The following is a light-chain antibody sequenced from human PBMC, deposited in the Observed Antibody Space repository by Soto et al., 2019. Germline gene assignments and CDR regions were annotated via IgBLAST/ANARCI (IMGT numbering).Light chain of an antibody. Sequence: DLQVTQSPSTLSASVGDRVTINCGASQSIGTCLAWYQQKPGKAPKLLIFDASTLESGVPSRFSGSGSGTDFTLTISSLQPDDFATYYCQQYSDSSGAFGQGTRVEIK. CDR3: QQYSDSSGA. CDR1: QSIGTC. J-gene: IGKJ1*01. V-gene: IGKV1-5*01. CDR2: DAS.